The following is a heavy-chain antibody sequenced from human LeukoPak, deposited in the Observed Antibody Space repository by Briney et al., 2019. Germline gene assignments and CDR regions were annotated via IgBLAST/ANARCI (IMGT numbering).Heavy chain of an antibody. Sequence: GGSLRLSCAASGFTFNNACMTWVRQAPGKGLEWVGRIKRKTDGGTTDYAAPVKGRFTISRDDSKNTLYLQMNSLKTEDTAVYYCTTDSALLWFGESLSPWGQGSLVTVSS. V-gene: IGHV3-15*01. CDR1: GFTFNNAC. CDR2: IKRKTDGGTT. D-gene: IGHD3-10*01. CDR3: TTDSALLWFGESLSP. J-gene: IGHJ4*02.